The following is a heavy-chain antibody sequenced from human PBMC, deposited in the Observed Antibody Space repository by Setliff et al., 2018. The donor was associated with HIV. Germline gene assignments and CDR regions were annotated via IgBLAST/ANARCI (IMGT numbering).Heavy chain of an antibody. CDR1: GGSINDQY. CDR3: ARWPPHRSSDYDQEYYFDY. D-gene: IGHD3-22*01. Sequence: SETLSLTCTVPGGSINDQYFSWIRQPPGKGLEWIGNIYHSGSTYYNPSLKSRVTISVDTSKNQFSLKLSSVTAADTAVYYCARWPPHRSSDYDQEYYFDYWGQGTLVTVSS. J-gene: IGHJ4*02. V-gene: IGHV4-59*08. CDR2: IYHSGST.